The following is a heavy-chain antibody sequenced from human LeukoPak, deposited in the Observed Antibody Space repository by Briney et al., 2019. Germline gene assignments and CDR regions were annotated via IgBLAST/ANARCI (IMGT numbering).Heavy chain of an antibody. CDR3: AKDLDYGDYFGLDY. D-gene: IGHD4-17*01. Sequence: GGSLRLSCAASGFTFDDYAMHWVRQAPGKGLEWVSGISWNSGSIGYADSVKGRFTISRDNAKNSLYLQMNSLRAEDTAVYYCAKDLDYGDYFGLDYWGQGTLVTVSS. J-gene: IGHJ4*02. V-gene: IGHV3-9*01. CDR2: ISWNSGSI. CDR1: GFTFDDYA.